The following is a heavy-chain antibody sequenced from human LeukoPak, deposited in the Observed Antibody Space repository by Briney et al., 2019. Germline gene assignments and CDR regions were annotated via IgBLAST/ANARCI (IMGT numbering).Heavy chain of an antibody. Sequence: PGGSLRLSCATSGLTVSSNYMSWVRQAPGKGLEWVSVIYSGGSTYYADSVKGRFTISRDNSKNTLYLQMNSLRAEDTAVYYCARDSSSGYDNWGQGTLVTVSS. V-gene: IGHV3-66*01. CDR2: IYSGGST. CDR1: GLTVSSNY. CDR3: ARDSSSGYDN. D-gene: IGHD5-12*01. J-gene: IGHJ4*02.